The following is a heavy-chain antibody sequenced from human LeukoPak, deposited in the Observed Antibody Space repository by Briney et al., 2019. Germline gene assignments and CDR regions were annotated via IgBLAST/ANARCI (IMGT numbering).Heavy chain of an antibody. CDR3: AGRGGWQLLGGFDL. CDR2: ISASRSDI. V-gene: IGHV3-21*01. J-gene: IGHJ4*02. D-gene: IGHD4-23*01. CDR1: GFTFSNYR. Sequence: GGSLRLSCAASGFTFSNYRMKWVRQAPGKGLEWLSSISASRSDIYYADAVRGRFTISRDNSKNLLYLQMDSLRAEDTATYYCAGRGGWQLLGGFDLWGQGTLVTVSS.